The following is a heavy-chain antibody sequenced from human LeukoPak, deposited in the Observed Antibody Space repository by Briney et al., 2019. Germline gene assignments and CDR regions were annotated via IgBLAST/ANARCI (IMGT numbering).Heavy chain of an antibody. CDR3: ILGGKLDY. Sequence: PWKTLSLTCTVSGGSISSSNYYRGWIRQPPGKGLEWIGGIYHTGTTHYNPSLKSRVTISVDTSKNQLSLRLSSVTAADTALYYCILGGKLDYWGQGILVFVSS. CDR1: GGSISSSNYY. V-gene: IGHV4-39*03. D-gene: IGHD3-10*01. CDR2: IYHTGTT. J-gene: IGHJ4*02.